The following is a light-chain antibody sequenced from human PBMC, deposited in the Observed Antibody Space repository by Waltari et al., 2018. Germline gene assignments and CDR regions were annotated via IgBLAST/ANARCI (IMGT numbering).Light chain of an antibody. Sequence: QSVLTQPPSVSEAPRQRVTISCSGSSSTLGKNGVNSYQQVPGKAPKLLIYFDDLLPSGVSDRFSASKSGTSASLAISGLQSDDEADYYCSVWDASVNGVIFGGGTRLTVL. CDR2: FDD. J-gene: IGLJ2*01. V-gene: IGLV1-36*01. CDR1: SSTLGKNG. CDR3: SVWDASVNGVI.